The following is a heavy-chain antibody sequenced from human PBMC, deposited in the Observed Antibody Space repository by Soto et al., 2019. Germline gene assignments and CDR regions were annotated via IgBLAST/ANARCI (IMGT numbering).Heavy chain of an antibody. CDR3: AKGRVGATFVFDY. CDR2: ISGSGGST. Sequence: LRLSCAASGFTFSSYAMSWVRQAPGKGLEWVSAISGSGGSTYYADSVKGRFTISRDNSKNTLYLQMNSLRAEDTAVYYCAKGRVGATFVFDYWGQGTLVTVSS. J-gene: IGHJ4*02. CDR1: GFTFSSYA. V-gene: IGHV3-23*01. D-gene: IGHD1-26*01.